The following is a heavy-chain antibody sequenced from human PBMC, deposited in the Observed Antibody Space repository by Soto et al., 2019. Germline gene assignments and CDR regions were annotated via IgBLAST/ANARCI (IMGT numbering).Heavy chain of an antibody. D-gene: IGHD2-15*01. V-gene: IGHV4-34*01. Sequence: SETLSLTCAVYGGSFSGYYWSWIRQPPGKGLEWIGEINHSGSTNYNPSLKSRVTISVDTSKNQFSLKLSSVTAADTAVYYCARYCSGGSCGFDPWGQGTLVTVSS. J-gene: IGHJ5*02. CDR3: ARYCSGGSCGFDP. CDR1: GGSFSGYY. CDR2: INHSGST.